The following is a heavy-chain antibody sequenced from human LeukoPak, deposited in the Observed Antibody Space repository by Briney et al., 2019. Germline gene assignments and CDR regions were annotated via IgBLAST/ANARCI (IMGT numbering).Heavy chain of an antibody. Sequence: ASVKVSCKASGGTFSSYAISWVRQAPGQGLEWMGGIIPIFGTANYAQKFQGRVTITTDESTSTAYMELSSLRSEDTAVYYCARPRRQYSYGLPHWDCWGQGTLVTVSS. V-gene: IGHV1-69*05. CDR1: GGTFSSYA. CDR3: ARPRRQYSYGLPHWDC. J-gene: IGHJ4*02. CDR2: IIPIFGTA. D-gene: IGHD5-18*01.